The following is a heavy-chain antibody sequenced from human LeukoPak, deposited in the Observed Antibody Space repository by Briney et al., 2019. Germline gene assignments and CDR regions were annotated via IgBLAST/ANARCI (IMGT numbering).Heavy chain of an antibody. Sequence: GESLKISCKCSGYSFTNYWIGWVRQLPGKGLECVGIIYPGDSDTRYSPSFQGQVTISADKSISTDYLQWSSLKASDTAMYYCARPIVYDSSGYYPGAFDIWGQGTMVTVSS. J-gene: IGHJ3*02. D-gene: IGHD3-22*01. CDR2: IYPGDSDT. CDR3: ARPIVYDSSGYYPGAFDI. V-gene: IGHV5-51*01. CDR1: GYSFTNYW.